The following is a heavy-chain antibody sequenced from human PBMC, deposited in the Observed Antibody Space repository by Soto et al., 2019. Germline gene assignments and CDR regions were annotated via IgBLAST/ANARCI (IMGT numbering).Heavy chain of an antibody. CDR3: ARPPGDYYYYYMDV. CDR1: GFTFSSYW. D-gene: IGHD7-27*01. J-gene: IGHJ6*03. CDR2: IKQDGSEK. Sequence: GGPLRLSCAASGFTFSSYWMSWVRQAPGKGLEWVANIKQDGSEKYYVDSVKGRFTISRDNAKNSLYLQMNSLRAEDTAVYYCARPPGDYYYYYMDVWGKGTTVTVSS. V-gene: IGHV3-7*01.